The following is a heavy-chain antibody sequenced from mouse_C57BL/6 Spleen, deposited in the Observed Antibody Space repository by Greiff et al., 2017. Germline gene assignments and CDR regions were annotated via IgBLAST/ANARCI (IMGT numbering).Heavy chain of an antibody. V-gene: IGHV1-80*01. J-gene: IGHJ4*01. D-gene: IGHD3-3*01. CDR2: IYPGDGDT. Sequence: QVQLKESGAELVKPGASVKISCKASGYAFSSYWMNWVKQRPGKGLEWIGQIYPGDGDTNYNGKFKGKATLTADKSSSTAYMQLSSLTSEDSAVYFCARGGGLYYYAMDYWGQGTSVTVSS. CDR3: ARGGGLYYYAMDY. CDR1: GYAFSSYW.